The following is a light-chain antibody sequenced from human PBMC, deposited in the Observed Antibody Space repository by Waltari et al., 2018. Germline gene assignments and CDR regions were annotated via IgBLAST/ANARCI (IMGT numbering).Light chain of an antibody. V-gene: IGKV1-12*01. CDR3: LQYSSSPYS. CDR2: KAS. J-gene: IGKJ2*03. Sequence: DIQMTQSPSSLSASVGDTVTITCRASQSISSWLDWYQQKPGKAPKLLIYKASSLQSGVPSRFSGSGSGTDFTLIISSLQPEDFVTYYCLQYSSSPYSFGQGTKVEIK. CDR1: QSISSW.